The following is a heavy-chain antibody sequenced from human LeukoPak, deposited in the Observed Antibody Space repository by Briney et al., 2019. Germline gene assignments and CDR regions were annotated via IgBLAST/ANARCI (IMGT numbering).Heavy chain of an antibody. Sequence: GASVKVSCKASGYTFTSYDINWVRQATGQGLEWMGWMHPNSGNTGYAQKFQGRVTITRNTSISTAYMELSSLRSEDTAVYYCARTRPRPIAVVPAGFDYWGQGTLVTVSS. D-gene: IGHD2-2*01. CDR3: ARTRPRPIAVVPAGFDY. J-gene: IGHJ4*02. CDR2: MHPNSGNT. V-gene: IGHV1-8*03. CDR1: GYTFTSYD.